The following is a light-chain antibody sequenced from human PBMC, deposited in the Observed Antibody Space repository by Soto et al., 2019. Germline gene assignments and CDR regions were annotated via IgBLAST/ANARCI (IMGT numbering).Light chain of an antibody. V-gene: IGKV3-15*01. Sequence: EIVLTQSPATLSLSPGERATLSCRASQSVSSNLAWYHQKPGQAPRLLIYGASTRATGIPARFSGSGSGTEFTLTISSLQSEDFAVYYCQQYNNWWTFGQGTKVDIK. CDR3: QQYNNWWT. CDR1: QSVSSN. J-gene: IGKJ1*01. CDR2: GAS.